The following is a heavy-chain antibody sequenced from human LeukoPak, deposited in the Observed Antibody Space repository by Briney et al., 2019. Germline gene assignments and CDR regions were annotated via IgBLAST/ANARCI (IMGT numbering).Heavy chain of an antibody. D-gene: IGHD6-19*01. CDR3: ARSGWYYFDY. CDR1: GYSFTNYW. CDR2: IYPGDSDT. V-gene: IGHV5-51*01. Sequence: GESLKISCKGSGYSFTNYWIAWVRQMPGKGLEWMGIIYPGDSDTRHSPSFQGQVTISADKSISTAYLQWSSLEASDTAMYYCARSGWYYFDYWGQGTLVTVSS. J-gene: IGHJ4*02.